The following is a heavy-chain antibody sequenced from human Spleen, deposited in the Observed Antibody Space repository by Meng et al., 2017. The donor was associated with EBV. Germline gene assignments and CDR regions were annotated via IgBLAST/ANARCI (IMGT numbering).Heavy chain of an antibody. Sequence: DPCPGLVKPSEALSLPCTDANDSVVSRRYYWSWIRQPPGKGLWWIGEINHSGTTNYTPSLKRRLTISVDTSKNQFSLKMNSVTAADTAVYYCARVRLAAGTYYFDYWGQGTLVTVSS. CDR3: ARVRLAAGTYYFDY. V-gene: IGHV4-61*01. D-gene: IGHD6-13*01. CDR1: NDSVVSRRYY. J-gene: IGHJ4*02. CDR2: INHSGTT.